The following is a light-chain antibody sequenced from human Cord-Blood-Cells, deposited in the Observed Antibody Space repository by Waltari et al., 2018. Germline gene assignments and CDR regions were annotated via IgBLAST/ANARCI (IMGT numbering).Light chain of an antibody. J-gene: IGLJ1*01. V-gene: IGLV4-60*02. CDR1: SGHSSYI. CDR3: ETWDSNTRV. Sequence: QPVLTQSSSASASLGSSVKLTCTLSSGHSSYIIAWHQQQPGKAPRYLMKLEGSGSYNKGSGVPDRFSGSSSGADRYLTISNRQCEDEADYYCETWDSNTRVFGTGTKVTVL. CDR2: LEGSGSY.